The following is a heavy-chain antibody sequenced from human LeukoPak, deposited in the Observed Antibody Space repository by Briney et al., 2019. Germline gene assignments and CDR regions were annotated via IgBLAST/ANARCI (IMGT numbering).Heavy chain of an antibody. D-gene: IGHD2-2*01. CDR2: FDPEDGKT. V-gene: IGHV1-24*01. CDR1: GYTIIELS. CDR3: ATPSPVLVAIGPTYYYMDV. Sequence: ASVKVSCKVSGYTIIELSMQWVRQAPGKGLEWMGGFDPEDGKTIYAQRFQGRVTMTEDTSTDTAYMEPSSLRSEDTAVYYCATPSPVLVAIGPTYYYMDVWGKGTTVTVSS. J-gene: IGHJ6*03.